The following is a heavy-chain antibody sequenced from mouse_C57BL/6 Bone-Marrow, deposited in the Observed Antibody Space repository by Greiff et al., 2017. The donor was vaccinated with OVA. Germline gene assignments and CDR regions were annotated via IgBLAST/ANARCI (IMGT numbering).Heavy chain of an antibody. J-gene: IGHJ1*03. CDR1: GYSITSDY. Sequence: VQLQQSGPGLAKPSQTLSLTCSVTGYSITSDYWNWIRKFPGNKLEYMGYISYSGSTYYNPSLKSRISITRDTSKNQYYLQLNSVTTEDTATYYCARVYYYGSSIYWYFDVWGTGTTVTVSS. CDR2: ISYSGST. CDR3: ARVYYYGSSIYWYFDV. V-gene: IGHV3-8*01. D-gene: IGHD1-1*01.